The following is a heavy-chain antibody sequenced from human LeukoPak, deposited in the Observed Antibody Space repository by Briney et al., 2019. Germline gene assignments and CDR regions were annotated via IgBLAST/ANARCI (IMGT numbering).Heavy chain of an antibody. CDR3: ARHCRYSSGCIDY. D-gene: IGHD6-19*01. CDR2: IYYSGST. Sequence: PSETLSLTCTISGGSISSYYWSWIRQPPGKGLEWIGYIYYSGSTNYNPSLKSRVTISVDTSKNQFSLKLSSVTAADTAVYYCARHCRYSSGCIDYWGQGTLVTVSS. CDR1: GGSISSYY. J-gene: IGHJ4*02. V-gene: IGHV4-59*08.